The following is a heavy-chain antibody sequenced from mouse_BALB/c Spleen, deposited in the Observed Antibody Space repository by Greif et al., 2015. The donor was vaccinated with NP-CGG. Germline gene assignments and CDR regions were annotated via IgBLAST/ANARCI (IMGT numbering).Heavy chain of an antibody. Sequence: VQLQQSGPGLVKPGASVKISCKASGYTFTDYYINWVKQKPGQGLEWIGWIYPGSDNTKYNEKFKGKATLTVDTSSSTAYMQLSSQTSEDTAVYFCARRTGTEAMDYWGQGTSVTVSS. D-gene: IGHD4-1*01. CDR1: GYTFTDYY. CDR3: ARRTGTEAMDY. CDR2: IYPGSDNT. J-gene: IGHJ4*01. V-gene: IGHV1-84*02.